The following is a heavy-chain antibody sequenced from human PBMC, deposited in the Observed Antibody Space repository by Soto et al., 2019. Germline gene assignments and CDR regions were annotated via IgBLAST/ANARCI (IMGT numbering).Heavy chain of an antibody. J-gene: IGHJ6*03. CDR2: MNPNSGNT. CDR3: ASGKQYCSSTSCYGDYYYMDV. CDR1: GYTFTSYD. Sequence: ASVKVSCKASGYTFTSYDINWVRQATGQGLEWMGWMNPNSGNTGYAQKFQGRVTMTRNTSISTAYMELSSLRSEDTAVYYCASGKQYCSSTSCYGDYYYMDVWGKGTTVTVSS. D-gene: IGHD2-2*01. V-gene: IGHV1-8*01.